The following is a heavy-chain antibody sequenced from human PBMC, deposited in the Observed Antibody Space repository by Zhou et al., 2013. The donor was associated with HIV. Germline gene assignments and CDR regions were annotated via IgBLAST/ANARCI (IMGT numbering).Heavy chain of an antibody. CDR3: VRVDSYVRPGPLAY. D-gene: IGHD3-9*01. V-gene: IGHV1-46*01. CDR1: GYTFTSYY. CDR2: INPSGGGT. J-gene: IGHJ4*02. Sequence: QVQLVQSGAEVKNPGTSVKVSCKASGYTFTSYYIHWVRQAPGQGPEWMGIINPSGGGTTNAQKFQGRVTMTRDTSSRTVSMELRSLRIDDTAVYYCVRVDSYVRPGPLAYWGQGTLLTVSS.